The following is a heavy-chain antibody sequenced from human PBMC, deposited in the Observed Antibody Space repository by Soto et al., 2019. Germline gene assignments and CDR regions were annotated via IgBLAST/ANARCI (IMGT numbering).Heavy chain of an antibody. V-gene: IGHV1-2*02. Sequence: ASVNVSCKSSGYTFTDYYMHWVRQAPGQGLEWMGGINPNSGGTNYAQKFQGRVTMTRDTSISTAYMELNRLRSDDTAVYYCARDRSPSSGWPGMDVWGQGTTVTVSS. CDR2: INPNSGGT. CDR3: ARDRSPSSGWPGMDV. J-gene: IGHJ6*02. CDR1: GYTFTDYY. D-gene: IGHD6-19*01.